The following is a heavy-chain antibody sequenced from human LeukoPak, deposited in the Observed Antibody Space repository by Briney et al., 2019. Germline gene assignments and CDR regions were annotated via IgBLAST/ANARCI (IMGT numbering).Heavy chain of an antibody. V-gene: IGHV3-30*18. CDR2: ISYDGSNK. J-gene: IGHJ4*02. CDR1: GFTFSSYG. D-gene: IGHD3-22*01. Sequence: GRSLRLSCAASGFTFSSYGMHWVRQAPGKGLEWVAVISYDGSNKYYADSVKGRFTISRDNSKNTLYLQMNSLRAEDTAVYYCAKAYYYDSSGYYPTPNHFDYWGQGTLVTVSS. CDR3: AKAYYYDSSGYYPTPNHFDY.